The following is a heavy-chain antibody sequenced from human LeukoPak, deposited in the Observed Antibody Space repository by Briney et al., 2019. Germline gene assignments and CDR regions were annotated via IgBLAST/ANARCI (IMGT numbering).Heavy chain of an antibody. J-gene: IGHJ6*03. V-gene: IGHV4-39*07. CDR2: IYYSGST. Sequence: PSETLSLTCTVSGGSISSSSYYWGWIRQPPGKGLEWIGSIYYSGSTYYNPSLKSRVTISVDTSKNQFSLKLSSVTAADTAVYYCARGRYYGSGSYWSHEKDYYYMDVWGKGTTVTVSS. CDR1: GGSISSSSYY. CDR3: ARGRYYGSGSYWSHEKDYYYMDV. D-gene: IGHD3-10*01.